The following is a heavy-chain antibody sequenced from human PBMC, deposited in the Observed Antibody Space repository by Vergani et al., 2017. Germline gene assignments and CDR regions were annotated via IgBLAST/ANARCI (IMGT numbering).Heavy chain of an antibody. CDR3: ARYPQGDYYDSSGYGAFDI. J-gene: IGHJ3*02. CDR2: INAGNGNT. Sequence: QVQLVQSGAEVKKPGASVKVSCKASGYTFTSYAMHWVRQAPGQRLEWMGWINAGNGNTKYSQKFQGRVTITRDTSASTAYMELSSLRSEDTAVYYCARYPQGDYYDSSGYGAFDIWGQGTMVTVSS. D-gene: IGHD3-22*01. CDR1: GYTFTSYA. V-gene: IGHV1-3*01.